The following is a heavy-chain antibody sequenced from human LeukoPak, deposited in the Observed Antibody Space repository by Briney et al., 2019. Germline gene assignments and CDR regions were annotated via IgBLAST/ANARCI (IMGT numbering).Heavy chain of an antibody. V-gene: IGHV3-30*18. CDR1: GFTFNNYG. CDR3: AKGPLRGTAAAIDY. Sequence: GESLRLSCAASGFTFNNYGMHWVRQAPGKGLEWVAVISYDGRNIHYPDSVKGRFTISRDISTDTLWLQMDSLRTEDTAVCYCAKGPLRGTAAAIDYWGQGTLVTVSS. J-gene: IGHJ4*02. D-gene: IGHD2-2*01. CDR2: ISYDGRNI.